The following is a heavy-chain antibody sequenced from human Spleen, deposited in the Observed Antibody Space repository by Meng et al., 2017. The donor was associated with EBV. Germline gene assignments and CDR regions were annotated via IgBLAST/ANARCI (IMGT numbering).Heavy chain of an antibody. CDR3: GHGYSSSYFDWGFDY. V-gene: IGHV2-5*02. Sequence: QITLKESGPTLVKPTQTLTLTCSFSGFSLSSSGVGVGWIRQPPGKAPEWLALIYWDDDKRYSPSLKRRLTITKDTSKNQVVLTMTNMGPVDTATYYCGHGYSSSYFDWGFDYWGQGALVTVAS. CDR2: IYWDDDK. CDR1: GFSLSSSGVG. D-gene: IGHD6-13*01. J-gene: IGHJ4*02.